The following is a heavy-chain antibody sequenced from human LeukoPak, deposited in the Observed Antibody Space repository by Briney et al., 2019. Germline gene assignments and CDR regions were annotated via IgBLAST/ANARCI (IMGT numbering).Heavy chain of an antibody. J-gene: IGHJ4*02. CDR1: GFTFSSYG. Sequence: PGRSLRLSCAASGFTFSSYGMHWVRQAPGKGLEWVSLIYSDGSTHYTASVKGRFSISRGNSKNTVYLQMNSLRGEDTAVYYCARRSVPGRPGYWGQGTQVAVSS. D-gene: IGHD6-6*01. CDR3: ARRSVPGRPGY. CDR2: IYSDGST. V-gene: IGHV3-66*04.